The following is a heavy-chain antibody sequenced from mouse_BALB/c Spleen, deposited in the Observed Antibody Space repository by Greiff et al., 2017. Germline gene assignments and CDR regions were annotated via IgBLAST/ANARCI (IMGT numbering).Heavy chain of an antibody. V-gene: IGHV5-9-3*01. D-gene: IGHD1-1*01. CDR2: ISSGGSYT. J-gene: IGHJ1*01. Sequence: EVQLVESGGGLVKPGGSLKLSCAASGFTFSSYAMSWVRQTPEKRLEWVATISSGGSYTYYPDSVKGRFTISRDNAKNTLYLQMSSLRSEDTAMYYCARMGSSWYFDVWGAGTTVTVSS. CDR3: ARMGSSWYFDV. CDR1: GFTFSSYA.